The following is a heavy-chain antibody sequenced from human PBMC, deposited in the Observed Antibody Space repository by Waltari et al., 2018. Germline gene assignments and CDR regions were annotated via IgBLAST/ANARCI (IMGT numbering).Heavy chain of an antibody. Sequence: QVQLVESGGGVVQPGRSLRLSWSASGFTFGGFGMHWVGQAPGKGLEWVAVIWHDGSNEYYVDSVKGRFTISRDNSKNTLYLQMNSLRAEDSAVYYCASQSTTLFDYWGQGTLVTVSS. D-gene: IGHD2-15*01. CDR3: ASQSTTLFDY. CDR1: GFTFGGFG. V-gene: IGHV3-33*01. J-gene: IGHJ4*02. CDR2: IWHDGSNE.